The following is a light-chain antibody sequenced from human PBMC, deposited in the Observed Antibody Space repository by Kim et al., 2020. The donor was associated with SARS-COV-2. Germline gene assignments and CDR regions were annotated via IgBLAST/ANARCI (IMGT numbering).Light chain of an antibody. V-gene: IGKV3-20*01. CDR1: QSVSTSY. J-gene: IGKJ3*01. Sequence: PGKRATRSCRASQSVSTSYLAWYQQKSGQAPRLLLYGAASRATGIPDRFSGSGSGTDFTLTISRLEPEDFAVYYCQQYGSSPRFTFGPGTKVDIK. CDR3: QQYGSSPRFT. CDR2: GAA.